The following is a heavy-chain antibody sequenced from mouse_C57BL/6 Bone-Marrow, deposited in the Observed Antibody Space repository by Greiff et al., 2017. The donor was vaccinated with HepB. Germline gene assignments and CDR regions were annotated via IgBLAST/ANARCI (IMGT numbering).Heavy chain of an antibody. D-gene: IGHD2-1*01. V-gene: IGHV3-6*01. CDR1: GYSITSGYY. CDR2: ISYDGSN. J-gene: IGHJ2*01. Sequence: EVKVEESGPGLVKPSQSLSLTCSVTGYSITSGYYWNWIRQFPGNKLEWMGYISYDGSNNYNPSLKNRISITRDTSKNQFFLKLNSVTTEDTATYYCAKNGNPDYWGQGTTLTVSS. CDR3: AKNGNPDY.